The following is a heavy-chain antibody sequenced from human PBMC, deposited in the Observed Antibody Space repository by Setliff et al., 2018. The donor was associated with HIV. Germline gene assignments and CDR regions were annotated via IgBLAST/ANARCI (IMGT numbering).Heavy chain of an antibody. CDR3: ARGQGFVWGSSLDAFDI. Sequence: PGESLKISCQGSGYRFTNNWINWVRQMPGKGLEWMGRINPSDSDVHYSPAFQRHVTISADKSISGAYLQWSSLKASDSATYYRARGQGFVWGSSLDAFDIWGQGTMVTVSS. D-gene: IGHD3-16*01. CDR2: INPSDSDV. J-gene: IGHJ3*02. CDR1: GYRFTNNW. V-gene: IGHV5-10-1*01.